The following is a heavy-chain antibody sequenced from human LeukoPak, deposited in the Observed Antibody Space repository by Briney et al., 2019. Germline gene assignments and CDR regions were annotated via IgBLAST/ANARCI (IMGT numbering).Heavy chain of an antibody. CDR2: IRNKDNSYAT. Sequence: GGSLRLSCAVSGFTFSSYTMHWVRQAPGRGLGWVGRIRNKDNSYATDYAASVKGRFTISRDDSKNSLYLEMNSLKTEDTAVYYCTRVRLGAATRYFDYWGQGTLVIVSS. D-gene: IGHD3-16*01. V-gene: IGHV3-72*01. CDR1: GFTFSSYT. J-gene: IGHJ4*02. CDR3: TRVRLGAATRYFDY.